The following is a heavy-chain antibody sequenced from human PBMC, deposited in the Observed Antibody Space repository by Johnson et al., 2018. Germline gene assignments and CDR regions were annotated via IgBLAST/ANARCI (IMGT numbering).Heavy chain of an antibody. CDR1: GFSLRTYG. V-gene: IGHV3-23*04. J-gene: IGHJ6*03. Sequence: VQLVQSGGGLVQPGGSVRLYCAASGFSLRTYGMTWVRQAPGKGLEWVSGITDSGGSTYYADSVKGRFTVSRDNSKNTLYLQMDSLRADDTAVYYCGRYASGSSYYYYYYIDVWGKGTTVTVSS. CDR3: GRYASGSSYYYYYYIDV. D-gene: IGHD3-10*01. CDR2: ITDSGGST.